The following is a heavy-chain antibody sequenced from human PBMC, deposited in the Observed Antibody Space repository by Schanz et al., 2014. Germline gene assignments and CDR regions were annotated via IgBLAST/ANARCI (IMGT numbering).Heavy chain of an antibody. CDR3: ARDDSLSTKPFDS. D-gene: IGHD2-21*01. CDR2: IKQDGSDK. CDR1: GFTFRSYW. J-gene: IGHJ4*02. Sequence: EVQLVESGGGLVQPGGSLRVSCAASGFTFRSYWMNWVRQAPGKGLEWVANIKQDGSDKHYVDSVKGRFTISRDNAKNSLYLQMNSLRAEDTAVYYCARDDSLSTKPFDSWGQGTLVSVSS. V-gene: IGHV3-7*01.